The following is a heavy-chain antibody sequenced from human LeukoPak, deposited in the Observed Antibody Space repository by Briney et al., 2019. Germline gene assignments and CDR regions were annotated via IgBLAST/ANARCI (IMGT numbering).Heavy chain of an antibody. J-gene: IGHJ5*02. D-gene: IGHD3-16*01. V-gene: IGHV3-21*01. Sequence: PGGSLRLSCAASGFTFSSYSMNWVRQAPGKGLEWVSSISSSSSYIYYADSVKGRFTISRDNAKNSLYLQMNSLRAEDTAVYYCARVPRYDGGSGGFDPWGQGTLVTVSS. CDR3: ARVPRYDGGSGGFDP. CDR1: GFTFSSYS. CDR2: ISSSSSYI.